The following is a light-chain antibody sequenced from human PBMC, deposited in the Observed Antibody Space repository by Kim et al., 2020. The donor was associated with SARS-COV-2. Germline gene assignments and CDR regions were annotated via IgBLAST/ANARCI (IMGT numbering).Light chain of an antibody. Sequence: SVSVGDRVTITCRASQGISNYLGWYQQKPGKAPKPLIYGASTLQRGVPSRFSGSGFGTDFTLTISDLQPEDFASYYCLQDNSYPNTFGQGTKLEI. CDR2: GAS. J-gene: IGKJ2*01. CDR1: QGISNY. V-gene: IGKV1-6*02. CDR3: LQDNSYPNT.